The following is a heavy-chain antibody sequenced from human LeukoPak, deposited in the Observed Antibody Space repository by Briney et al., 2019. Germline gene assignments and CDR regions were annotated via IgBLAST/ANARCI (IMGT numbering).Heavy chain of an antibody. CDR1: GYSFSSYW. D-gene: IGHD3-10*01. CDR2: IYPGDSDT. V-gene: IGHV5-51*01. Sequence: GESLKISCKGSGYSFSSYWIGWVRQMPGKGLEWMGIIYPGDSDTRYSPAFQGQVTISADTSISTAYLQCSSLKASDTAMYYCARHYYASGSYYNDYWGPRPLVTASS. J-gene: IGHJ4*02. CDR3: ARHYYASGSYYNDY.